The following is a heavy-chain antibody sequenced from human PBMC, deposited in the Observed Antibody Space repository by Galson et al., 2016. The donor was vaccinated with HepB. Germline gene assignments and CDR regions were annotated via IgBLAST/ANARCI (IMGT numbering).Heavy chain of an antibody. V-gene: IGHV3-53*01. CDR3: ARDPGRIAAAGHLDS. CDR2: IYSGGAT. CDR1: GFIVSSHY. D-gene: IGHD6-13*01. J-gene: IGHJ5*01. Sequence: SLRLSCAGSGFIVSSHYMNWVRQPPGKGLEWVAIIYSGGATYYADSVKGRFTISRDNPKNTWFLQMNSLRAEDTAVYYCARDPGRIAAAGHLDSWGQGTLVTVSS.